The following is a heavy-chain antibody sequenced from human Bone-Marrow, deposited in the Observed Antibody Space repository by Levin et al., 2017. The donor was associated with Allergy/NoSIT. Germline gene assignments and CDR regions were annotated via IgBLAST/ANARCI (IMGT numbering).Heavy chain of an antibody. CDR3: AGRSVEVYATPFDF. V-gene: IGHV4-4*02. D-gene: IGHD2-8*01. Sequence: PSETLSLTCAVSGGSISSSNWWSWVRQPPGKGLEWIGEIFHSGSTNYNPSLKSRVTISVDKSKNQFSLNLSSVTAADTAVYHCAGRSVEVYATPFDFWGQGTLVTVSS. CDR2: IFHSGST. CDR1: GGSISSSNW. J-gene: IGHJ4*02.